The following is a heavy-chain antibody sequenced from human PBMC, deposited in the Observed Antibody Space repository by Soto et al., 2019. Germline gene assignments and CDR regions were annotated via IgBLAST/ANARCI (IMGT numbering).Heavy chain of an antibody. CDR3: AKYRRTEAEGFTLDY. V-gene: IGHV4-59*01. D-gene: IGHD6-13*01. Sequence: PAETLSLTCAVSGDSISNSYCIFIRHPPCKRLEWIVNIYYTGTTTYNPSLESRVTMSVDTSKNQFSLKLNSVDAADTAVYYCAKYRRTEAEGFTLDYWGRGTLVTVSS. CDR2: IYYTGTT. J-gene: IGHJ4*02. CDR1: GDSISNSY.